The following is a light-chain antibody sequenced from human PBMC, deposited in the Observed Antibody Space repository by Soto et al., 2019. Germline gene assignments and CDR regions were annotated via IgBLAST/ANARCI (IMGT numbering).Light chain of an antibody. J-gene: IGKJ1*01. CDR1: QSVSSN. Sequence: EIVMTQSPATLSVSPGERATLSCRASQSVSSNLAWYQQKPGQAPRLLIYSASTRAAGIPVRFSGSGSGTEFTLTISSLPSEDFAVYYCQQCNNWPRTFGQGTKVDIK. CDR2: SAS. V-gene: IGKV3-15*01. CDR3: QQCNNWPRT.